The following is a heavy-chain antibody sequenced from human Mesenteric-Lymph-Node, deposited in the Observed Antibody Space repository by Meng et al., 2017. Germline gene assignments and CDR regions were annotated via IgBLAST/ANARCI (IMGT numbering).Heavy chain of an antibody. Sequence: GESLKISCKGSGYSFTSYWNGWVRQRPGKGLEWMGIIYPGDSDTRYSPSFQGQVAISADKSISTAYRQWSSLKASDIAMYYCATMGGVAAAGTLDYWGQGTLVTVSS. CDR2: IYPGDSDT. CDR3: ATMGGVAAAGTLDY. V-gene: IGHV5-51*01. D-gene: IGHD6-13*01. J-gene: IGHJ4*02. CDR1: GYSFTSYW.